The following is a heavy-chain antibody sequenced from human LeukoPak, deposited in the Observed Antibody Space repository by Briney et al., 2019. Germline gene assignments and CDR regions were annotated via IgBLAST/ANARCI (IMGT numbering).Heavy chain of an antibody. CDR1: TYSISSGYY. V-gene: IGHV4-38-2*01. D-gene: IGHD1-14*01. CDR3: ASRSPYYYIDV. CDR2: IFHSGST. J-gene: IGHJ6*03. Sequence: PSETLSLTCAVSTYSISSGYYWGWVRQPPGKGLEWIGSIFHSGSTYYNPSLKSRVTISVDTSKNQVSLKLTSVTAADTAVYYCASRSPYYYIDVWGKGTTVTVSS.